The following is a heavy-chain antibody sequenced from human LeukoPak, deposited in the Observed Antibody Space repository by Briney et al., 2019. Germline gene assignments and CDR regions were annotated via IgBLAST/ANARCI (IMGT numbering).Heavy chain of an antibody. CDR3: ARRDGRGSNDAFDI. V-gene: IGHV4-61*02. J-gene: IGHJ3*02. D-gene: IGHD3-10*02. Sequence: SETLSLTCTVSGGSISSGSYYWSWIRQPAGKGLEWIGRIYTSGSTNYNPSLKSRVTISVDTSKNQFSLKLSSVTAADTAVYYCARRDGRGSNDAFDIWGQGTMVTVSS. CDR1: GGSISSGSYY. CDR2: IYTSGST.